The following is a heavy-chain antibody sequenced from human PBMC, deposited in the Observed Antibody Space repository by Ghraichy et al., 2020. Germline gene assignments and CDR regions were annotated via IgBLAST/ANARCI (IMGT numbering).Heavy chain of an antibody. CDR2: TRNKANSYTT. CDR1: GFTFSDHY. CDR3: ARGDSRSGTLGY. D-gene: IGHD3-16*01. J-gene: IGHJ4*02. V-gene: IGHV3-72*01. Sequence: GESLNISCAASGFTFSDHYMDWVRQAPGKGLEWVGRTRNKANSYTTEYAASVKGRFTISRDDSKNSLYLQMNSLKTEDTAVYYCARGDSRSGTLGYWGQGTLVTVSS.